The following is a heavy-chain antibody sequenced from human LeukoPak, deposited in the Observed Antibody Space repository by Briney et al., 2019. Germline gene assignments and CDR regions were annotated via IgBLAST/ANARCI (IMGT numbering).Heavy chain of an antibody. D-gene: IGHD5-24*01. CDR1: GGSISSMSYY. CDR3: ARNGRLQSVDY. J-gene: IGHJ4*02. CDR2: IYYSGGT. Sequence: SETLSLTCTVSGGSISSMSYYWAWIRQSPDKGLDWIASIYYSGGTYYNPSLKSRVTFSVDTSNNQFSLKLSSVTAADTAVYYCARNGRLQSVDYWGPGTLVTVSS. V-gene: IGHV4-39*07.